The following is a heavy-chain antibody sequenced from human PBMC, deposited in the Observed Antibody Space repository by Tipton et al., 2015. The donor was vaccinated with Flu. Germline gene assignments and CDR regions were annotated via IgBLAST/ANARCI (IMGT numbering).Heavy chain of an antibody. CDR1: GGSMSSFY. V-gene: IGHV4-4*07. J-gene: IGHJ4*02. CDR2: MYAGGNT. CDR3: ARGSGSGTEMTFYV. Sequence: LRLSCTVSGGSMSSFYWSWIRKPAGKGLEWMGRMYAGGNTKYNPSLKSRVTMSVDTSKNQFSLRLTSVAAADTAVYYCARGSGSGTEMTFYVWGPGTVVTVSS. D-gene: IGHD3-10*01.